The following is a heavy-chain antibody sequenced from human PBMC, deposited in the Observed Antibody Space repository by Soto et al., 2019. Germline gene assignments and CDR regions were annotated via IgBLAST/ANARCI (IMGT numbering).Heavy chain of an antibody. CDR3: ARKKGSSWLRDYYYYGMDV. V-gene: IGHV4-39*01. Sequence: QLQLQESGPGLVKPSETLSLTCTVSGGSISSSSYYWGWIRQPPGKGLEWIGSIYYSGSTFYNPSLKSRVTIAVDTSKNQFSLQLSSVTAADTAVYYCARKKGSSWLRDYYYYGMDVWGQGTTVTVSS. D-gene: IGHD6-13*01. J-gene: IGHJ6*02. CDR2: IYYSGST. CDR1: GGSISSSSYY.